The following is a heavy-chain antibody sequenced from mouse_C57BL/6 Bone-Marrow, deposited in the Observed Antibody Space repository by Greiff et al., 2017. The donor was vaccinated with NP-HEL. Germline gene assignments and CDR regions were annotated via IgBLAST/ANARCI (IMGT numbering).Heavy chain of an antibody. CDR3: AVTTVVAYYFDY. CDR1: GYTFTSYW. Sequence: QVQLQQPGAELVRPGTSVKLSCKASGYTFTSYWMHWVKQRPGQGLEWIGVIDPSDSYTNYNQKFKGKATLTVDTSSSTAYMQLSSLTSEDSAVYYGAVTTVVAYYFDYWGKGTTLTVSS. D-gene: IGHD1-1*01. J-gene: IGHJ2*01. V-gene: IGHV1-59*01. CDR2: IDPSDSYT.